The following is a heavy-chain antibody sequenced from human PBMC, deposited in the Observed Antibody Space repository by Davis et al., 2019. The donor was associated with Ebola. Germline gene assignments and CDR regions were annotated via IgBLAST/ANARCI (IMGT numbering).Heavy chain of an antibody. D-gene: IGHD4-11*01. CDR3: ARHQEEGTTGWFDP. J-gene: IGHJ5*02. CDR2: IDPSDSYT. Sequence: PGGSLRLSCKGSGYRFTSSWIGWVRQMPGKGLEWMGKIDPSDSYTNYSPSFQGHVTISADKSVNTAYLQWSSLKASDTATYYCARHQEEGTTGWFDPWGLGTLVTVSS. CDR1: GYRFTSSW. V-gene: IGHV5-10-1*01.